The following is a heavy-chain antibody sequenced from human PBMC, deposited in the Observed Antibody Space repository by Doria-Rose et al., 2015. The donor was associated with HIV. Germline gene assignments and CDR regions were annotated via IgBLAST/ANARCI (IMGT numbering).Heavy chain of an antibody. D-gene: IGHD6-13*01. CDR3: ARIKSSRWYHKYYFDF. CDR2: NFSDDER. CDR1: GVSLSSPGMG. V-gene: IGHV2-26*01. J-gene: IGHJ4*02. Sequence: SGPVLVKPTETLTLTCTVSGVSLSSPGMGVSWIRQPPGKALEWLANNFSDDERSYNTSLKSRLTISRGTSKSQVVLTMTDMDPVDTATCYCARIKSSRWYHKYYFDFWGQGTLVIVSA.